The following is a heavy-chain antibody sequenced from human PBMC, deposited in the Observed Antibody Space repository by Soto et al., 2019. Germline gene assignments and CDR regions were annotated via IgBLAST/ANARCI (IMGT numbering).Heavy chain of an antibody. D-gene: IGHD1-1*01. CDR1: GDSGSSNSAA. V-gene: IGHV6-1*01. J-gene: IGHJ6*03. Sequence: QVQLQQSGPGLVKPSQTLSLTCDISGDSGSSNSAAWNWIRQTPSRGLEWLGRTYYRSKWYINYAVSVKSRITVNPDTSKNQFSLQLNSVTPEDTAVYYCARGSWDDVTGHYYMDVWGKGTTVTVSS. CDR2: TYYRSKWYI. CDR3: ARGSWDDVTGHYYMDV.